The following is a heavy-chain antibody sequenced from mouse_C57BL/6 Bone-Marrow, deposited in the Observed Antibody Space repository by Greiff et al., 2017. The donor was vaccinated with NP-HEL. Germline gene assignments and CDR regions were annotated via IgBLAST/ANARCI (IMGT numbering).Heavy chain of an antibody. D-gene: IGHD1-1*01. CDR2: IYPSDSET. CDR3: ARTNHYYGSSYAYFDY. Sequence: VQLQQPGAELVRPGSSVKLSCKASGYTFTSYWMDWVKQRPGQGLEWIGNIYPSDSETHYNQKFKDKATWTVDKSSSTAYMQLSSLTSEDSAVYYCARTNHYYGSSYAYFDYWGQGTTLTVAS. V-gene: IGHV1-61*01. J-gene: IGHJ2*01. CDR1: GYTFTSYW.